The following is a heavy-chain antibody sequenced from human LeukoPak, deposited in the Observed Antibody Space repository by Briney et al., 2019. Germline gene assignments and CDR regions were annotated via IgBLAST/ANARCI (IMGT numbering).Heavy chain of an antibody. D-gene: IGHD3-10*01. CDR1: GFTFSSYG. Sequence: PGRSLRLSCAASGFTFSSYGMHWVRQAPGKGLEWVAVIWYDGSNKYYADSVKGRFTISRDNSKNTLYLQMNSLRAEDTAVYYCASYTKRAFGESLFDYWGQGTLVTVSS. CDR2: IWYDGSNK. CDR3: ASYTKRAFGESLFDY. V-gene: IGHV3-33*01. J-gene: IGHJ4*02.